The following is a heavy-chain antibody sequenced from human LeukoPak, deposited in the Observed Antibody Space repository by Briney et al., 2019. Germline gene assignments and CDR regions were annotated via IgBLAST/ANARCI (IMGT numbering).Heavy chain of an antibody. CDR3: ARDLREDTSGYYYH. J-gene: IGHJ4*02. V-gene: IGHV3-74*01. CDR2: INSDGSRT. D-gene: IGHD3-22*01. Sequence: GGSLRLSCAASGLTFSRYWMHWVRQPPGKGLVWVSRINSDGSRTTYADSVEGRFTISRDNAKNTLYLQMNSLRAEDTAVYYCARDLREDTSGYYYHWGQGTLVTVSS. CDR1: GLTFSRYW.